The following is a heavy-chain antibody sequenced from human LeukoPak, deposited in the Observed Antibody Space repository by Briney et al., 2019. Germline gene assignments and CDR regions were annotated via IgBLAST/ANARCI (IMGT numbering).Heavy chain of an antibody. J-gene: IGHJ4*02. CDR3: AKDGVREGHLDS. CDR2: IYTSGIT. V-gene: IGHV4-61*02. D-gene: IGHD3-10*01. Sequence: SQTLSLTCTVSGGSITSSSYYWSWIRQPAGKGLEWIGRIYTSGITSYNPSLKSRVTISVDKSNHQFSLNLTSVTAADTAVYYCAKDGVREGHLDSWGQGTLVTVSS. CDR1: GGSITSSSYY.